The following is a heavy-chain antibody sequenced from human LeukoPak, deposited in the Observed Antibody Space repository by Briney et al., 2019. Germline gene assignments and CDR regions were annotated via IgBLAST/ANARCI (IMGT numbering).Heavy chain of an antibody. CDR2: IKQDGSEK. Sequence: GGSLRLSCAASGFTFSSYWMSWVRQAPGKGLEWVANIKQDGSEKYYVDSVKGRFTVSRDNAKSSLSLQMNNLRAEDTAVYYCARGGSTAAGPFDYWGQGMLVTVSS. J-gene: IGHJ4*02. CDR3: ARGGSTAAGPFDY. D-gene: IGHD6-13*01. V-gene: IGHV3-7*01. CDR1: GFTFSSYW.